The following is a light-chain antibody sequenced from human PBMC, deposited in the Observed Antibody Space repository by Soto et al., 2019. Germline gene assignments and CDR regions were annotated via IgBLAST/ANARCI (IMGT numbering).Light chain of an antibody. J-gene: IGLJ2*01. CDR2: DVN. V-gene: IGLV2-14*03. CDR3: ASFTRSVTVV. Sequence: QSALTQPASVSGSPGQSITISCAGTSSDAGGYNYVSWYQQHPGKVPRLIISDVNKRPSGVSDRFSGSKSGNTASLTISGLQAEDEADYYCASFTRSVTVVFGGGTQLTVL. CDR1: SSDAGGYNY.